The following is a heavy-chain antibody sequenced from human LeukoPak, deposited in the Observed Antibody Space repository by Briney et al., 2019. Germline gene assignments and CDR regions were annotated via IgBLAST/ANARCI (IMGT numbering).Heavy chain of an antibody. V-gene: IGHV4-4*07. CDR2: IYTSGST. Sequence: SSETLSLTCTVSGGSISSYYWSWIRQPAGKGLEWIGRIYTSGSTNYNPSLKSRVTMSVDTSKNQFSLKLSSVTAADTAVYYCARDLDSSGWYYFDYWGQGTLVTVSS. CDR1: GGSISSYY. D-gene: IGHD6-19*01. J-gene: IGHJ4*02. CDR3: ARDLDSSGWYYFDY.